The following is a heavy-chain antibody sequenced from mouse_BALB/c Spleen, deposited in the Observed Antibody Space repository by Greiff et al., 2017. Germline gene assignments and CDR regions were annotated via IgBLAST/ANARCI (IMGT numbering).Heavy chain of an antibody. CDR3: ARRTNWEFDY. CDR1: GYSITSDYA. V-gene: IGHV3-2*02. J-gene: IGHJ2*01. CDR2: ISYSGST. D-gene: IGHD4-1*01. Sequence: EVKLMESGPGLVKPSQSLSLTCTVTGYSITSDYAWNWIRQFPGNKLEWMGYISYSGSTSYNPSLKSRISITRDTSKNQFFLQLNSVTTEDTATYYCARRTNWEFDYWGQGTTLTVSS.